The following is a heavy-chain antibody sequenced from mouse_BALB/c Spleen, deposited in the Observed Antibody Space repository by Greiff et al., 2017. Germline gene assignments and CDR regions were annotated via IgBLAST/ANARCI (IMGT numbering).Heavy chain of an antibody. V-gene: IGHV3-2*02. CDR1: GYSITSDYA. J-gene: IGHJ4*01. CDR3: ARGSVLFYYAMDY. Sequence: EVKLVESGPGLVKPSQSLSLTCTVTGYSITSDYAWNWIRQFPGNKLEWMGYISYSGSTSYNPSLKSRISITRDTSKNQFFLQLNSVTTEDTATYYCARGSVLFYYAMDYWGQGTSVTVSS. CDR2: ISYSGST.